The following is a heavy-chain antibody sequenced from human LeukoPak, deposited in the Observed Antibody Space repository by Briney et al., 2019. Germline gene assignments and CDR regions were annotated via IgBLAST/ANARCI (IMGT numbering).Heavy chain of an antibody. V-gene: IGHV5-51*01. CDR3: AIPPGYCGNDCSFDH. D-gene: IGHD2-21*02. J-gene: IGHJ4*02. CDR1: GYSFSNYW. Sequence: GESLKISCEGSGYSFSNYWIGWVRQMPGKGLEWMGIIYPGDFETRYSPSFQGLVTISVDKSISTAYLQWSSLKASDTAMYYCAIPPGYCGNDCSFDHWGQGTLVTVSS. CDR2: IYPGDFET.